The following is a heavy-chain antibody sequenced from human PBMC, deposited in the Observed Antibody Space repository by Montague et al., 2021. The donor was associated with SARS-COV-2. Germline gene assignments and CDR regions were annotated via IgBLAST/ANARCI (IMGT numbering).Heavy chain of an antibody. D-gene: IGHD2-2*01. J-gene: IGHJ5*02. V-gene: IGHV4-39*01. CDR1: GGSISSSSYY. Sequence: SETLSLTCTVSGGSISSSSYYWGWIRQPPGKGLEWIGSIYYSGSTYYNPSLKSRVTISADTSKNQFSLKLSSVTAADTAVYYCARLKAPYCSSTSCYSASWFDPWGQGTLVTVSS. CDR2: IYYSGST. CDR3: ARLKAPYCSSTSCYSASWFDP.